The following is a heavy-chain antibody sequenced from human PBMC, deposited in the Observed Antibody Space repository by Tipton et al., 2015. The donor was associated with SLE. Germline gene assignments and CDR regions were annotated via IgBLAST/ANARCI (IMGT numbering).Heavy chain of an antibody. CDR1: GGSISSSSYY. J-gene: IGHJ4*02. Sequence: SLRLSCTVSGGSISSSSYYWGWIRQPPGKGLEWIGSSYYSGSYTHYADSVKGRFTISRDNSKNTLYLQMNNLGPEDTAVYSCAKTGHHQGGLDDWGQGTLVTVSS. CDR2: SYYSGSYT. D-gene: IGHD1-26*01. CDR3: AKTGHHQGGLDD. V-gene: IGHV3-23*03.